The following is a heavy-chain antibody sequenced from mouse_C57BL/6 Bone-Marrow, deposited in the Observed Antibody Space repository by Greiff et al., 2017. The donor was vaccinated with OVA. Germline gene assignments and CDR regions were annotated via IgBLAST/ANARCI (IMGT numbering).Heavy chain of an antibody. D-gene: IGHD1-1*01. CDR2: ISSGSSTI. V-gene: IGHV5-17*01. Sequence: EVQVVESGGGLVKPGGSLKLSCAASGFTFSDYGMHWVRQAPEKGLEWVAYISSGSSTIYYADTVKGRFTISRDNAKNTLFLQMTSLRSEDTAMYYCARPPYYYGSSWFAYWGQGTLVTVSA. CDR3: ARPPYYYGSSWFAY. J-gene: IGHJ3*01. CDR1: GFTFSDYG.